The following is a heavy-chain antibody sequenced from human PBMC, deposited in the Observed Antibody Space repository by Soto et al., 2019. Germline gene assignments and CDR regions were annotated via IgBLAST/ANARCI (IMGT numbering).Heavy chain of an antibody. D-gene: IGHD3-10*02. CDR1: GFTFSNYA. V-gene: IGHV3-30*03. J-gene: IGHJ4*01. CDR2: IAADGADK. Sequence: GGSLRLSCAVSGFTFSNYAMHWVRQAPGKGLEWVAVIAADGADKKYADSVKGRFTISRDNPKNTLSLQMNSLRTEDTALYYCAYVPSRAAAYFFEYWCHGTQVSV. CDR3: AYVPSRAAAYFFEY.